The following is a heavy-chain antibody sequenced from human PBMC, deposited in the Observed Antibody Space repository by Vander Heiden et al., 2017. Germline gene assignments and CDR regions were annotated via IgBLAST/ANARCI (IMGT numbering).Heavy chain of an antibody. V-gene: IGHV3-30*18. J-gene: IGHJ6*02. CDR2: ISDDGRNK. CDR3: ANVQPYGGGDCYSPYHYYYGMDV. D-gene: IGHD2-21*02. CDR1: YG. Sequence: YGMYWVRQAPGKGLEWVTVISDDGRNKYYVDSVKGRFTISRDNSKNTLYLQMNSLRAEDTAVYYCANVQPYGGGDCYSPYHYYYGMDVWGQGTTVTVSS.